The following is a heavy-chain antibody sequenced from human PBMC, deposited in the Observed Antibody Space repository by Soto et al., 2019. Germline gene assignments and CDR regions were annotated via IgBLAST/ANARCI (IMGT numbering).Heavy chain of an antibody. V-gene: IGHV4-30-4*01. CDR1: GGSISAGDYY. Sequence: SETLSLTCTVSGGSISAGDYYWNWIRQPPWKGLEWIGYIYYTGTTKYNPSLKSRVTLSVDTSKNRFSLNLTSVTAAETAVSYCARGEWLNPWGPGTVLTVS. CDR2: IYYTGTT. CDR3: ARGEWLNP. J-gene: IGHJ5*02.